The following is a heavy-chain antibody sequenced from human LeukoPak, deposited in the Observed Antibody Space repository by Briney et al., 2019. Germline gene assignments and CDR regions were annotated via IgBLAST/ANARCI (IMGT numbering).Heavy chain of an antibody. V-gene: IGHV3-11*04. D-gene: IGHD6-6*01. J-gene: IGHJ3*02. CDR2: ISSSGSTI. CDR3: ARAYFPYSSSYAFDI. CDR1: GFTFSDYY. Sequence: GGSLRLSCAASGFTFSDYYMSWIRQAPGKGLEWVSYISSSGSTIYYADSVKGRFTISRDNAKNSLYLQMNSLRAEDTAVYYCARAYFPYSSSYAFDIWGQGTMVTVSS.